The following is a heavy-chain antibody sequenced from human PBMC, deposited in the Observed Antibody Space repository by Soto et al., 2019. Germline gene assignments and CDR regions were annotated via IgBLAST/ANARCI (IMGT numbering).Heavy chain of an antibody. CDR3: ARNPPNTGYFAP. CDR1: GYTFTNYD. D-gene: IGHD1-1*01. J-gene: IGHJ4*02. Sequence: ASVKVSCKASGYTFTNYDINWVRQAAGQGLEWMGWMSPNSGNTGYAQKFQGRIIMTRSTPIATAYMELSGLTSEDLAVYYCARNPPNTGYFAPWGRGTQVPVS. V-gene: IGHV1-8*01. CDR2: MSPNSGNT.